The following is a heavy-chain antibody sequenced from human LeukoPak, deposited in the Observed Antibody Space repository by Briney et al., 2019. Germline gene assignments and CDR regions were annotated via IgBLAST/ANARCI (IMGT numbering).Heavy chain of an antibody. J-gene: IGHJ4*02. Sequence: ASVKVSCKASGYTFTGYYMHWVRQAPGQGLEWMGWINPNSGGTNYAQKFQGWVTMTRDTSISTAYMELNRLRSDDTAVYYCARGNDFWSGYPAEFDYWGQGTLVTVSS. CDR2: INPNSGGT. CDR3: ARGNDFWSGYPAEFDY. V-gene: IGHV1-2*04. D-gene: IGHD3-3*01. CDR1: GYTFTGYY.